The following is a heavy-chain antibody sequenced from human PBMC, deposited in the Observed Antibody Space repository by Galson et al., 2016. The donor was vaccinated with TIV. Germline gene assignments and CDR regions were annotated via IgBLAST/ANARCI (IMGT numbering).Heavy chain of an antibody. CDR2: IKDTGVTT. D-gene: IGHD2-2*01. J-gene: IGHJ4*02. CDR3: AREMPATFFFGY. V-gene: IGHV1-46*01. Sequence: SVKVSCKASGYTFTSYHLHWVRQAPGQGLEWMGIIKDTGVTTTYPQRFQGRLTITRDTSTTTVYMELSSLRSEDTAVYYCAREMPATFFFGYWGQGTLVTVSS. CDR1: GYTFTSYH.